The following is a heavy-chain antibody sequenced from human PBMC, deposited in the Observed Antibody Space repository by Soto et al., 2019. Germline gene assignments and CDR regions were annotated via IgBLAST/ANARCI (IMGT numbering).Heavy chain of an antibody. Sequence: QVHLVQSGAEVKKPGASVKVSCKASGYTFISYGITSVRQAPGQGLEWMGWISAHNGNTDYAQKLQGRVIVTRDTSTSTAYMELRSLISDDTAVYYCARGRYGDYWGQGALVTVSS. D-gene: IGHD1-1*01. CDR2: ISAHNGNT. J-gene: IGHJ4*02. V-gene: IGHV1-18*01. CDR1: GYTFISYG. CDR3: ARGRYGDY.